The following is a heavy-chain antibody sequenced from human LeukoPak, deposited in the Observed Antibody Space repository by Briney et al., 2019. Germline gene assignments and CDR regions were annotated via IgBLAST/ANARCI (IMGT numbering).Heavy chain of an antibody. V-gene: IGHV1-69*13. D-gene: IGHD3-22*01. Sequence: GASVKVSCKASGGTFSSYAISWVRQAPGQGLEWMGGIIPIFGTANYAQKFQGRVTITADESTRTAYMELSSLRSEDTAVYYCARDPTYYYDSSGQPTPHFFDYWGQGTLVTVSS. CDR2: IIPIFGTA. CDR1: GGTFSSYA. J-gene: IGHJ4*02. CDR3: ARDPTYYYDSSGQPTPHFFDY.